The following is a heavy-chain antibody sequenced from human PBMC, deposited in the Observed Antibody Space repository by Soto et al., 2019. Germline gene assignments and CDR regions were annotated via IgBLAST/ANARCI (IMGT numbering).Heavy chain of an antibody. J-gene: IGHJ4*02. V-gene: IGHV3-33*01. Sequence: QVQLVESGGGVVQPGRSLRLSCGASGFIFRNYGMHWIRQAPGKGLEWLAIIWFDGSNKWYADSVKGRFIISRDDSKNMVYLQMNSLRVDDTAIYYCTRANTSPFDFWGRGKLVTVSS. CDR1: GFIFRNYG. CDR3: TRANTSPFDF. CDR2: IWFDGSNK.